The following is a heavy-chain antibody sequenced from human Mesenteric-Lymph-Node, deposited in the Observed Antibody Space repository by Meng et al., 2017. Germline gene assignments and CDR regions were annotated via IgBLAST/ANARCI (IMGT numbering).Heavy chain of an antibody. D-gene: IGHD6-19*01. V-gene: IGHV3-11*04. J-gene: IGHJ4*02. CDR1: GFTFSSHW. CDR3: AREASSSSGWYRAYFDC. CDR2: ISSSGSTI. Sequence: GGSLRLSCAASGFTFSSHWMSWIRQAPGKGLEWVSYISSSGSTIYYADSVKGRFTISRDNAKNSLYLQMNSLRAEDTAVYYCAREASSSSGWYRAYFDCWGQGTLVTVSS.